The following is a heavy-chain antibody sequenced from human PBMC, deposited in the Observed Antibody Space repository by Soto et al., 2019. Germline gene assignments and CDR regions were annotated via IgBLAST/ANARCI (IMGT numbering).Heavy chain of an antibody. CDR1: GYSFTSYW. CDR2: IYPGDSDT. Sequence: GESLKISCKGSGYSFTSYWIAWVRQVPGKGLELMGVIYPGDSDTRYSPSFQGQVTISADKSISTAYLQWSSLKASDTAMYYCARRSTVTSVDYWGQGTLVTVSP. V-gene: IGHV5-51*01. J-gene: IGHJ4*02. D-gene: IGHD4-17*01. CDR3: ARRSTVTSVDY.